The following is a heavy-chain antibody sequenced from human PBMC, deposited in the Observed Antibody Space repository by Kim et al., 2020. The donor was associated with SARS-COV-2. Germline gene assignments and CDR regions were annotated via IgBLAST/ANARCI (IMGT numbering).Heavy chain of an antibody. CDR1: GGSISSSSYY. J-gene: IGHJ4*02. Sequence: SETLSLTCTVSGGSISSSSYYWGWIRQPPGKGLEWIGSIYYSGSTYYNPSLKSRVTISVDTSKNQFSLKLSSVTAADTAVYYCARPYSSSWYYFDYWGQGTLVTVSS. D-gene: IGHD6-13*01. CDR2: IYYSGST. V-gene: IGHV4-39*01. CDR3: ARPYSSSWYYFDY.